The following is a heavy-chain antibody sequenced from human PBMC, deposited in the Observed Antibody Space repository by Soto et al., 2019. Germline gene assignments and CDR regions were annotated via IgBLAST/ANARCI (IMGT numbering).Heavy chain of an antibody. CDR1: GDSVSSNSAA. J-gene: IGHJ3*02. Sequence: PSQTLSLTCAISGDSVSSNSAAWNWIRQSPSRGLEWLGRTYYRSKWYNDYAVSVKSRITINPDTSKNQFSLQLNSVTPEDTAVYYCAREDTGYSSGWYPDSDAFDIWGQGTTVTVSS. CDR3: AREDTGYSSGWYPDSDAFDI. V-gene: IGHV6-1*01. CDR2: TYYRSKWYN. D-gene: IGHD6-19*01.